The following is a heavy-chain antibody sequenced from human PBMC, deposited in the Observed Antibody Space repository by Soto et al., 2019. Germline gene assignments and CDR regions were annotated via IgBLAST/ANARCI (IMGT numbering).Heavy chain of an antibody. J-gene: IGHJ4*02. Sequence: ASVKVSCKASGGSFSSYAINWVRQAPGQGLEWMGGIIPIFGTADYAQNFQGRVTISADESTSTAYMELSSLRSEDTAVYYCARGGSGGYTCLDYWGQGTLVTVSS. D-gene: IGHD3-22*01. CDR1: GGSFSSYA. V-gene: IGHV1-69*13. CDR3: ARGGSGGYTCLDY. CDR2: IIPIFGTA.